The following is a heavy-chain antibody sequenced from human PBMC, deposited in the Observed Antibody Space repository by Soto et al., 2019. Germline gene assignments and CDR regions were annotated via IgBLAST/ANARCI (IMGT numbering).Heavy chain of an antibody. J-gene: IGHJ4*02. CDR3: TSHSPEAMLRN. V-gene: IGHV3-73*02. Sequence: EVQLVESGGGLVQPGGSLKLSCAASGFTFSDSPMHWVRQAAGKGLEWVGRIRSKPNNYATAYAASVKGRFTISRDDSKTTAYLQLNSLKTEDTAVYYCTSHSPEAMLRNWGQGTLVTVSS. D-gene: IGHD2-2*01. CDR1: GFTFSDSP. CDR2: IRSKPNNYAT.